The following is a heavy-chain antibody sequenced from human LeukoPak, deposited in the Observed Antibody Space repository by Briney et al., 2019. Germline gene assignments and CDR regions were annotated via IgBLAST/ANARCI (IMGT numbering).Heavy chain of an antibody. CDR1: GGSISSSSYY. CDR2: IYYGGST. Sequence: PSETLSLTCTVSGGSISSSSYYWGWIRQPPGKGLEWIGSIYYGGSTYYNPSLKSRVTISVDTSKNQFSLKLSSVTAADTAVYYCARNIVVVPAAIERDDAFDIWGQGTMVTVSS. CDR3: ARNIVVVPAAIERDDAFDI. V-gene: IGHV4-39*01. J-gene: IGHJ3*02. D-gene: IGHD2-2*01.